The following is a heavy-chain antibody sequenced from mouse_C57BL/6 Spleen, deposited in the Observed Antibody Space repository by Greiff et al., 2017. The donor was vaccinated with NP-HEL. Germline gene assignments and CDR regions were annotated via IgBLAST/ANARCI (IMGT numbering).Heavy chain of an antibody. J-gene: IGHJ2*01. CDR3: ARWGYYYGSGTLFDY. D-gene: IGHD1-1*01. CDR2: INPSTGGT. V-gene: IGHV1-53*01. Sequence: VQLQQPGTELVKPGASVKLSCKASGYTFTSYWMHWVKQRPGQGLEWSGNINPSTGGTNYNEKFKSKATMTVDKSSSTAYMQLSSLTSEDSAVYYCARWGYYYGSGTLFDYWGQGTTLTVSS. CDR1: GYTFTSYW.